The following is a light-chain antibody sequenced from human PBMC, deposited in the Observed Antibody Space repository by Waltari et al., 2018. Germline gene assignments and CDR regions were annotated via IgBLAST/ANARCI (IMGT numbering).Light chain of an antibody. V-gene: IGKV1-39*01. Sequence: DIQMTHSPSSLSASVGTRVTITCRASQSISNYLNWYQQKPGRAPKILIYAASSSQSGVPSRFSGSGSGTDFTLTISSLQPEDFATYYCQQSSITPKTFGQGTRLEIK. J-gene: IGKJ5*01. CDR3: QQSSITPKT. CDR1: QSISNY. CDR2: AAS.